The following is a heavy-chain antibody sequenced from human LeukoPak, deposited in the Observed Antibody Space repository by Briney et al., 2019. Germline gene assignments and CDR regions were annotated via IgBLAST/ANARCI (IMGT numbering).Heavy chain of an antibody. V-gene: IGHV4-4*07. J-gene: IGHJ4*02. CDR3: AREDTYYYGSGSYPFDY. D-gene: IGHD3-10*01. CDR2: IYTSGST. CDR1: GGSISSYY. Sequence: SETLSLTCTVSGGSISSYYWSWLRQPAGKGLEWIGRIYTSGSTNYHPSLKSRVTMSVDTSKNQLSLKLSSVTAADTAVYYCAREDTYYYGSGSYPFDYWGQGTLVTVSS.